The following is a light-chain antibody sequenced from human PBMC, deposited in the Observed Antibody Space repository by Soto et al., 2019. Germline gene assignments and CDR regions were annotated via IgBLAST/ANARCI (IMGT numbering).Light chain of an antibody. CDR2: GAS. CDR3: QQYGSSPQT. J-gene: IGKJ1*01. CDR1: QSVRSNC. V-gene: IGKV3-20*01. Sequence: EIVLTQSPGTLSLSPGERATLSCRASQSVRSNCLAWYQQKPGQAPRLLIYGASSRATGITDRFSGSGSGTDFSLTISRLEPEDLAVYYCQQYGSSPQTFGQGPKVEIK.